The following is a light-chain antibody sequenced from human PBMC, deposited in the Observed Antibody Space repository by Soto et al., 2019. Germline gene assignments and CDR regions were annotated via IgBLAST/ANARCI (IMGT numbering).Light chain of an antibody. CDR2: DVT. Sequence: QAVVTQPPSVSGAPGQRVTISCTGSSSNIGAGYDVHWYQQLPGTAPKLIIYDVTRRPSGVPDRFSGSKSGNTASLTISGLQADDEADYYCCSYAGSYTLVFGGGTKLTVL. V-gene: IGLV1-40*01. J-gene: IGLJ3*02. CDR1: SSNIGAGYD. CDR3: CSYAGSYTLV.